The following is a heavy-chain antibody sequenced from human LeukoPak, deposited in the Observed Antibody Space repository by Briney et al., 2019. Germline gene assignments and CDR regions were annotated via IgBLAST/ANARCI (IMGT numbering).Heavy chain of an antibody. D-gene: IGHD2-8*01. CDR1: GYNFISYY. CDR3: AREDVVLVDAVRYYYYGMDV. J-gene: IGHJ6*02. CDR2: INPSGGST. Sequence: ASVKVSCKASGYNFISYYMHWVRQAPGQGLEWMGIINPSGGSTSYAQNFQDRVTMTRDTSTSTVYMELSSLKSEDTAVYYCAREDVVLVDAVRYYYYGMDVWGQGTTVTVSS. V-gene: IGHV1-46*01.